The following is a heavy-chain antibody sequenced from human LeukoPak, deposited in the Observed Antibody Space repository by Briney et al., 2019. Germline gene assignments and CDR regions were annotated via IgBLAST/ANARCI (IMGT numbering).Heavy chain of an antibody. Sequence: ASVKVSCKASGYTFTSYDINWVRQATGQGPEWMGWMNPNSGNTGYARKFQGRVTMTRNTSISTAYMELSSLRSEDTAVYYCANFRGAIPDYYYYGMDVWGQGTTVTVSS. D-gene: IGHD4/OR15-4a*01. J-gene: IGHJ6*02. CDR1: GYTFTSYD. CDR3: ANFRGAIPDYYYYGMDV. CDR2: MNPNSGNT. V-gene: IGHV1-8*01.